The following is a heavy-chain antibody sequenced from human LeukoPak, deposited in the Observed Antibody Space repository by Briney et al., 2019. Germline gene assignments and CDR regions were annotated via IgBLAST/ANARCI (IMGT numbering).Heavy chain of an antibody. D-gene: IGHD3-10*01. CDR2: ISGSGGST. V-gene: IGHV3-23*01. Sequence: GSLRLSCAASGFTFSSYAMSWVRQAPGKGLEWVSAISGSGGSTYYADSVKGRFTISRDNSKNTLYLQMNSLRAEDTAVYYCARAGLMVRGVEFDYWGQGTLVTVSS. J-gene: IGHJ4*02. CDR1: GFTFSSYA. CDR3: ARAGLMVRGVEFDY.